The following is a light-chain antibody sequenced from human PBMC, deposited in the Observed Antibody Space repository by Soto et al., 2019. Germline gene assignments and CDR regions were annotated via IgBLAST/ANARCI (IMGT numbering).Light chain of an antibody. J-gene: IGKJ2*01. CDR3: QQSYRTPYT. CDR1: QGISTY. V-gene: IGKV1-39*01. Sequence: DIQMTQSPSSLSASVGDRVTITCRASQGISTYLVWYQQRQGRAPKLLIYDASSLLSGVPSRFSGSGSGTDFTLTMSSLQPEDFATCYCQQSYRTPYTFGQGTKLQTK. CDR2: DAS.